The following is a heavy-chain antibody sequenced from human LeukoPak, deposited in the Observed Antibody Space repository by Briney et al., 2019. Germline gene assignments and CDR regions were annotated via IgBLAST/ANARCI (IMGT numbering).Heavy chain of an antibody. J-gene: IGHJ4*02. Sequence: GGSLRLSCAASGFTFSSYWMHWVRQAPGKGLVWVSRINTDGSSTSYADSVKGRFTISRDNAKNTLYLQMNSLRAEDTAVYYCARGTYYDILTGYPDYWGQGTLVTVSS. CDR2: INTDGSST. CDR3: ARGTYYDILTGYPDY. CDR1: GFTFSSYW. D-gene: IGHD3-9*01. V-gene: IGHV3-74*01.